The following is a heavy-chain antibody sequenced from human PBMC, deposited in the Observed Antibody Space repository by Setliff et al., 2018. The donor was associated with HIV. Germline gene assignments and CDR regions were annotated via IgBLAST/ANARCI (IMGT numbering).Heavy chain of an antibody. D-gene: IGHD3-22*01. V-gene: IGHV3-48*01. CDR2: ISSSSNTI. J-gene: IGHJ4*02. CDR1: GFTFSSYS. Sequence: GGSLRLSCAASGFTFSSYSMNWVRQAPGKGLEWVSYISSSSNTIYYADSVKGRFTISRDNAKNSLYLQMTSLRAEDTAVYYCASSRPPDESSGYLHCWGQGTLVTVSS. CDR3: ASSRPPDESSGYLHC.